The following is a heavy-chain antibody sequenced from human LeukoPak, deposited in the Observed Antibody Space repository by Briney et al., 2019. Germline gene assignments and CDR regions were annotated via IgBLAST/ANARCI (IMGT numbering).Heavy chain of an antibody. CDR3: TRPAYRGSYYDAFDI. V-gene: IGHV4-39*01. CDR2: IYYSGSY. D-gene: IGHD1-26*01. J-gene: IGHJ3*02. CDR1: STYE. Sequence: STYEMNWVRQAPGKGLEWFGSIYYSGSYYYSRSRKSRVTISVGTFKNNFSLKLDSVTAADTGVYYCTRPAYRGSYYDAFDIWGEGTMVTVSS.